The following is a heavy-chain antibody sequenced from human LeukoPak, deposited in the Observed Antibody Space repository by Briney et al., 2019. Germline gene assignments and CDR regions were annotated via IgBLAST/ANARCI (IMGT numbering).Heavy chain of an antibody. CDR1: GFTFSSYG. Sequence: GGSLRLSCAASGFTFSSYGMHWVRQAPGKGLEWVAVISYDGSNKYYADSVKGRFTISRDNSKNTLYLQMNSLRAEDTAVYYCAKSDAQRMYCGGDCYPKEGSDYWGQGTLVTVSS. J-gene: IGHJ4*02. CDR3: AKSDAQRMYCGGDCYPKEGSDY. V-gene: IGHV3-30*18. D-gene: IGHD2-21*02. CDR2: ISYDGSNK.